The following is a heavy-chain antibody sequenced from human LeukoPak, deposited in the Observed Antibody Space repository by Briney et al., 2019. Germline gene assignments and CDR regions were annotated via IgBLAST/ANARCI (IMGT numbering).Heavy chain of an antibody. CDR3: ATDSRSPRYDILTGFDAFDI. V-gene: IGHV1-24*01. CDR2: FDPEDGET. J-gene: IGHJ3*02. D-gene: IGHD3-9*01. CDR1: GYTLTELS. Sequence: ASVKVSCTVSGYTLTELSMHWVRQAPGKGLEWMGGFDPEDGETIYAQKFQGRVTMTEDTSTDTAYMELSSLRSEDTAVYYCATDSRSPRYDILTGFDAFDIWGQGTMVTVSS.